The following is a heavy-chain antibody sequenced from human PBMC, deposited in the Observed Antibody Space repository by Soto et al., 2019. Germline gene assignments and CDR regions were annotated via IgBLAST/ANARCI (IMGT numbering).Heavy chain of an antibody. V-gene: IGHV3-48*03. J-gene: IGHJ6*02. D-gene: IGHD2-15*01. CDR2: ISSSGSTI. Sequence: LRLSCAASGFTFSSYEMNWVRQAPGKGLEWVSYISSSGSTIYYADSVKGRFTISRDNAKNSLYLQMNSLRAEDTAVYYCARGYCSGGSCYSLSYYYGMDVWGQGTTVTVSS. CDR1: GFTFSSYE. CDR3: ARGYCSGGSCYSLSYYYGMDV.